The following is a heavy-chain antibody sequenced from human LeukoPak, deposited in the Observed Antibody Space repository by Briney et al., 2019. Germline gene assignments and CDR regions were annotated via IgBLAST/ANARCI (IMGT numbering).Heavy chain of an antibody. V-gene: IGHV4-59*01. J-gene: IGHJ4*02. CDR1: GVSISSYY. D-gene: IGHD3-16*01. Sequence: MASETLSLTCTVSGVSISSYYWSWIRQPPGKGLEWIGYIYYSGSTNYNPSLKSRVTISVDTSKNQFSLKLSSVTAADTAVYYCARAGGFGVVGRPYYFDYWGQGTLVTVSS. CDR3: ARAGGFGVVGRPYYFDY. CDR2: IYYSGST.